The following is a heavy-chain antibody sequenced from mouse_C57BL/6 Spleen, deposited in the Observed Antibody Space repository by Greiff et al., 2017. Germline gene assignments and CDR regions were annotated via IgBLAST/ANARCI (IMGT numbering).Heavy chain of an antibody. CDR2: IYPRSGNT. D-gene: IGHD1-1*01. V-gene: IGHV1-81*01. CDR1: GYTFTSYG. CDR3: ARTGGSSYYAMDY. Sequence: VKLMESGAELARPGASVKLSCKASGYTFTSYGISWVKQRTGQGLEWIGEIYPRSGNTYYNEKFKGKATLTADKSSSTAYMELRSLTSEDSAVYFCARTGGSSYYAMDYWGQGTSVTVSS. J-gene: IGHJ4*01.